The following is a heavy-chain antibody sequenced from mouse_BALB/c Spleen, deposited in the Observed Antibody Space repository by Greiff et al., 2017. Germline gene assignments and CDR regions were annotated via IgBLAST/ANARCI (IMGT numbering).Heavy chain of an antibody. Sequence: VQPKEFGAELVKPGALAKSSCKAPGYTFPCYYMYWVTQRPGQGLEWIGEINPSNGGTNFNEKFKSKDTLTVDKSSSTAYMQLSSLTSEDSAVYYCTRSGISPAAFADWGQGTLVTVSA. CDR2: INPSNGGT. CDR1: GYTFPCYY. V-gene: IGHV1S81*02. J-gene: IGHJ3*01. CDR3: TRSGISPAAFAD. D-gene: IGHD1-2*01.